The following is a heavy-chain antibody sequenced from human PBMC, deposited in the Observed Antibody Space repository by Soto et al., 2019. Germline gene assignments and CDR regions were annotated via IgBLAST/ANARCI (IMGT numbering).Heavy chain of an antibody. D-gene: IGHD6-13*01. J-gene: IGHJ6*02. CDR3: ATAVTAGTYYDYGLDV. V-gene: IGHV1-69*14. CDR2: IIPASDTE. CDR1: GGTFGTYG. Sequence: QVHLVQSGAEVKKPGSSVNISCKASGGTFGTYGLNWVRQFPGQGLEWMGGIIPASDTENYAQKFQGRVTITSDKGTNAAHMQMDRLTSGDTAVYYCATAVTAGTYYDYGLDVWGQGTTATVS.